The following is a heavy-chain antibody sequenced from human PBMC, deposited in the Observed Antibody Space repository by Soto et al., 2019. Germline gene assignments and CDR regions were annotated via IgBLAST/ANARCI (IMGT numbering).Heavy chain of an antibody. V-gene: IGHV3-23*01. Sequence: EVQLLESGGGLVQPGGSLRLSCEASGFTFSDYVMNWVRQGPGKGLEWVSTIGRGDDKYYADSVKGRFTISRDTSKNTLFLQMKSLRAEDTALHFCAKDGTTGGQHSFGIDVWGQETTVTVSS. CDR1: GFTFSDYV. CDR2: IGRGDDK. CDR3: AKDGTTGGQHSFGIDV. D-gene: IGHD2-15*01. J-gene: IGHJ6*02.